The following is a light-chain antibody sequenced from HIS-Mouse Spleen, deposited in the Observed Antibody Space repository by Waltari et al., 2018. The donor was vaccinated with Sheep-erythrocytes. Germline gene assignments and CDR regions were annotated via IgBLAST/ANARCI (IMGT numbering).Light chain of an antibody. CDR3: CSYAGSYNHV. CDR1: SSDVGGYNY. Sequence: QSALTQPRSVSGSPGQSVTISCTGTSSDVGGYNYVSWYQQHPGKAPNLMIYDVSKRPSGVPDRFSGSKYGNTASLTISGLQAEDEADYYCCSYAGSYNHVFATGTKVTVL. J-gene: IGLJ1*01. CDR2: DVS. V-gene: IGLV2-11*01.